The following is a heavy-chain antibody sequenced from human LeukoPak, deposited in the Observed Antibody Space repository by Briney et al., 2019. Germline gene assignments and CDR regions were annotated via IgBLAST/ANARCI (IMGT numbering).Heavy chain of an antibody. J-gene: IGHJ6*03. CDR2: INHSGST. CDR3: ARLWGGYYYYYYMDV. Sequence: PSETLSLTCAVYGGSFSGYYWSWIRQPPGKGLEWIGEINHSGSTNYNPSLKSRVTISVDTSKNQFSLELSSVTAADTAVYYCARLWGGYYYYYYMDVWGKGTTVTVSS. V-gene: IGHV4-34*01. D-gene: IGHD3-16*01. CDR1: GGSFSGYY.